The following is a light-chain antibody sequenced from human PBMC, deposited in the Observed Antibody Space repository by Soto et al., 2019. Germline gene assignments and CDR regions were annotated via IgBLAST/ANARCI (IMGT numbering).Light chain of an antibody. CDR2: GAS. V-gene: IGKV1-12*01. Sequence: DIQITQSPPSLSASVGDRVTITCRASQDVGKWLAWYQQKSGKAPTLLIHGASNLQSGVPPRYSGSGYGTDFTLTISSLQPEDFATYYCQQANSFPITFGQGTRLEIK. CDR1: QDVGKW. CDR3: QQANSFPIT. J-gene: IGKJ5*01.